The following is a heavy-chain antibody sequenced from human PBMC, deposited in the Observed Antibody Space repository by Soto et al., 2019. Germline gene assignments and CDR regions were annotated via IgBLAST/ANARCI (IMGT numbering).Heavy chain of an antibody. V-gene: IGHV1-69*13. CDR2: FIPIAGTS. D-gene: IGHD3-10*01. J-gene: IGHJ6*02. CDR3: ARGWSYYGSGSYYFYYYGMDV. CDR1: GGTFSSYA. Sequence: SVKVSCKASGGTFSSYAISWVRQAPGQGLEWMGGFIPIAGTSNYAQNFQGRLTIIADESTSTAYMELRSLRSDDTAVYYCARGWSYYGSGSYYFYYYGMDVWGQGTTVTSP.